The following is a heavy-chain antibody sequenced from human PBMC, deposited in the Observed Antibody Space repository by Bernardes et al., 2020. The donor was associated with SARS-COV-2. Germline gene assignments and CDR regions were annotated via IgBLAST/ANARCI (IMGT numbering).Heavy chain of an antibody. CDR3: AKGGHFSPFDY. V-gene: IGHV3-48*01. Sequence: GGSLRLSCAASGFTFTKSWMHWVRQAPGKGLEWLAYISGSSGAIFYADSVKGRFTISRDNAKNSLYLQMNSLRAEDTAVYYCAKGGHFSPFDYWGQGTLVTVSS. J-gene: IGHJ4*02. CDR1: GFTFTKSW. CDR2: ISGSSGAI. D-gene: IGHD5-12*01.